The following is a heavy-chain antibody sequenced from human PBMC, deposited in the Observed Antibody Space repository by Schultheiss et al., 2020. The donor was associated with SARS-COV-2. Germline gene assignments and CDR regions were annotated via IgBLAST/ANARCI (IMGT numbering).Heavy chain of an antibody. J-gene: IGHJ6*02. Sequence: SVKVSCKASGGTFSSYAISWVRQAPGQGLEWMGWINAGNGNTNYAQKFQGRVTITADESTSTAYMELSSLRSEDTAVYYCARRLSRTEWDYYYGMDVWGQGTTVTVSS. V-gene: IGHV1-69*13. CDR3: ARRLSRTEWDYYYGMDV. D-gene: IGHD1-26*01. CDR1: GGTFSSYA. CDR2: INAGNGNT.